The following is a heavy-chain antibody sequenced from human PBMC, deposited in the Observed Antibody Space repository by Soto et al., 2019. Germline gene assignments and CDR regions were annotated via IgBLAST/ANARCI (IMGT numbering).Heavy chain of an antibody. CDR2: SRSKANNYAT. D-gene: IGHD3-22*01. Sequence: EVQLVESGGGLVQPGGSLRLSCAASGFTFSGSSMHWVRQASVKGLEWVARSRSKANNYATTYAASVKGRFTISRDESKYTTYLQMNSLKTEDTAIYYCAILIYDSSNFYDNDYWGQGTLVTVSS. V-gene: IGHV3-73*02. CDR3: AILIYDSSNFYDNDY. J-gene: IGHJ4*02. CDR1: GFTFSGSS.